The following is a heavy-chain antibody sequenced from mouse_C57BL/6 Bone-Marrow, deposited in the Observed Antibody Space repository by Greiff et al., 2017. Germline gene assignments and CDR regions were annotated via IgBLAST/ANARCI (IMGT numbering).Heavy chain of an antibody. D-gene: IGHD1-1*01. V-gene: IGHV5-17*01. CDR1: GFTFSDYG. CDR3: ARTLYYYGSSSAY. CDR2: ISSGSSTI. J-gene: IGHJ3*01. Sequence: EVKLMESGGGLVKPGGSLKLSCAASGFTFSDYGMHWVRQAPEKGLEWVAYISSGSSTIYYADTVKGRFTISRDNAKNTLFLQMTSLRSEDTAMYYCARTLYYYGSSSAYWGQGTLVTVSA.